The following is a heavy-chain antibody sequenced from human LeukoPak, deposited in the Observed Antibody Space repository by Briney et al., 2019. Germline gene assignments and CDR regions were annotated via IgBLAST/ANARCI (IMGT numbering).Heavy chain of an antibody. D-gene: IGHD1-26*01. Sequence: ETSETLSLTCAVYGGSFSGYYWSWIRQPPGKGLEWIGEINHSGSTNYNPSLKSRVTISVDTSKNQFSLKLSSVTAADTAVYYCARHPWDSGRYYFDYWGQGTLVTVSS. CDR1: GGSFSGYY. CDR2: INHSGST. J-gene: IGHJ4*02. CDR3: ARHPWDSGRYYFDY. V-gene: IGHV4-34*01.